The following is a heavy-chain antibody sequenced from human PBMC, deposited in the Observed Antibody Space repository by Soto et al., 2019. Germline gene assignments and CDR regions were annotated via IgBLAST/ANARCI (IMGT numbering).Heavy chain of an antibody. CDR1: GYSFTSYW. Sequence: GESLKISCKGSGYSFTSYWIGWVRQMPGKGLEWMGIIYPGDSDTRYSPSFQGQVTISADKSISTAYLQWSSLKASDNAMYYCASTILNGYYRFDYWGQGTLVTVSS. CDR3: ASTILNGYYRFDY. D-gene: IGHD3-9*01. V-gene: IGHV5-51*01. CDR2: IYPGDSDT. J-gene: IGHJ4*02.